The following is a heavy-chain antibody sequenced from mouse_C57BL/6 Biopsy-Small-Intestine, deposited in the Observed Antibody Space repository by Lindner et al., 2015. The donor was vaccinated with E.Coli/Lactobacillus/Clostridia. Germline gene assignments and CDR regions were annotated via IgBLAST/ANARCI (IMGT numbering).Heavy chain of an antibody. CDR1: GYTFTSYD. CDR2: MNPNSGNT. Sequence: SVKVSCKASGYTFTSYDINWVRQATGQGLEWMGWMNPNSGNTGYAQKFQGRVTMTRDPSTSTVYMALSSLISEDTAVYYCARDPPYCDSNGYSRYYYGMDVWGQGTTVTVSS. D-gene: IGHD1-1*01. V-gene: IGHV1-81*01. J-gene: IGHJ1*01. CDR3: ARDPPYCDSNGYSRYYYGMDV.